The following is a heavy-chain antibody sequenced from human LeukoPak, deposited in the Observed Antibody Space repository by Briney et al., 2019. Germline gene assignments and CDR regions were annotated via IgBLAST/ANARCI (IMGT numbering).Heavy chain of an antibody. V-gene: IGHV3-30*02. Sequence: PGGSLRLSCAASGLTFSSYGMHWVRQAPGKGRMGVAFIRYDGSNKYYAVSVKGRFTISRDNSTTTLNLQLNSLSAEDTAVYSCEKVAAWGYDSVSAYFDYWGQGTLVTVSP. D-gene: IGHD5-12*01. J-gene: IGHJ4*02. CDR3: EKVAAWGYDSVSAYFDY. CDR1: GLTFSSYG. CDR2: IRYDGSNK.